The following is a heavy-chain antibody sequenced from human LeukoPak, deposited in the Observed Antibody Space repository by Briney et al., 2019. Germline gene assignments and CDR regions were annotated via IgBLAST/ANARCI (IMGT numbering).Heavy chain of an antibody. V-gene: IGHV1-2*02. D-gene: IGHD6-13*01. J-gene: IGHJ4*02. Sequence: EASVKVSFKASGYTFTGYYMHWVRQAPGQGLEWMGWINPNSGGTNYAQKFQGRVTMTRDTSISTAYMELSRLRSDDTAVYYCARGREAAAGTQVFDYWGQGTLVTVSS. CDR1: GYTFTGYY. CDR2: INPNSGGT. CDR3: ARGREAAAGTQVFDY.